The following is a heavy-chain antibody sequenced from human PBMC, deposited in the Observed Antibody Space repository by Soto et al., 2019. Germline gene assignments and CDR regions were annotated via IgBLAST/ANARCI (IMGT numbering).Heavy chain of an antibody. V-gene: IGHV4-4*02. CDR3: ARGGYRDGYF. D-gene: IGHD5-18*01. J-gene: IGHJ4*02. Sequence: PSETLSLTCAVSGDSMSRSNWWSWVRQSPGKGLEWIGEIYHSGSTNYNPSLKSRVTIFADKSANQFSLKLSSVTAADTAMYYCARGGYRDGYFWGQGILVTVSS. CDR2: IYHSGST. CDR1: GDSMSRSNW.